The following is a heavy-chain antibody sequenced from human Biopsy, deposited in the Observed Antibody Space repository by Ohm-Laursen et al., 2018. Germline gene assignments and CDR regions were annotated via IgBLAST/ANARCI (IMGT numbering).Heavy chain of an antibody. J-gene: IGHJ4*02. CDR2: INQAGTT. V-gene: IGHV4-34*08. CDR3: GNEVHGRDY. Sequence: SETLSLTCAVFGKTFSDYQWSWIRQPPGKGLEWIGQINQAGTTNYNPSLKSRVSISADASKYEFSVRLTSVAAADTAVYLCGNEVHGRDYWGLGAQVTVSS. CDR1: GKTFSDYQ. D-gene: IGHD2-15*01.